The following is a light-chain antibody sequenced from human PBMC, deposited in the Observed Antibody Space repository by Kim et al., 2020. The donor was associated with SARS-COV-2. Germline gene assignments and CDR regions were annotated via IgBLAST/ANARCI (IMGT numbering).Light chain of an antibody. CDR3: QSWDSSTAV. V-gene: IGLV3-1*01. CDR1: KLGDKY. Sequence: YELTQPPSVSVSPGQTASITCSGDKLGDKYACWYQQKPGQSPVLVIYQDSKRPSGIPERFSGSNSGNTATLTISGTPATDEADYYCQSWDSSTAVFGTG. CDR2: QDS. J-gene: IGLJ1*01.